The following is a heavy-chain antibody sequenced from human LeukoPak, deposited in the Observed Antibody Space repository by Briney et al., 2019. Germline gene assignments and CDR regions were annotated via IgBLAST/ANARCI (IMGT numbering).Heavy chain of an antibody. Sequence: PGGSLRLSCVASGFTFSSYAMSWVRQAPGKGLEWVSAISGSGGSTFYADSVKGRFTISRDNSKNTLYLQMNSLRAEDTAVYYCAKPSVLLWFETAAFDIWGQGTMVTVSS. J-gene: IGHJ3*02. CDR3: AKPSVLLWFETAAFDI. D-gene: IGHD3-10*01. CDR2: ISGSGGST. CDR1: GFTFSSYA. V-gene: IGHV3-23*01.